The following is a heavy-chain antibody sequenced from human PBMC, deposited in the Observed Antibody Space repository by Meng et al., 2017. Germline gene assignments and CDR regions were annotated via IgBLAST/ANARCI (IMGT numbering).Heavy chain of an antibody. V-gene: IGHV4-31*03. Sequence: QVQLQGAGPGLVKPSQTLSLTCTVSGGSISSGGYYWSWIRQHPGKGLEWIGYIYYSGSTYYNPSLKSRVTISVDTSKNQFSLKLSSVTAADTAVYDCARRKGRDAFDIWGQGTMVTVSS. J-gene: IGHJ3*02. CDR1: GGSISSGGYY. CDR2: IYYSGST. CDR3: ARRKGRDAFDI.